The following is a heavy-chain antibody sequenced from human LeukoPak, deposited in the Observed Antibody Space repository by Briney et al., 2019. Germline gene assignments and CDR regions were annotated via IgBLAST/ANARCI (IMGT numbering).Heavy chain of an antibody. D-gene: IGHD6-19*01. CDR2: IKQDGSEK. CDR3: ASHRYSGGWYYFDY. CDR1: GFTFSSYW. Sequence: GGSLRLSCAASGFTFSSYWMSWVRQAPGKGLEWVANIKQDGSEKYYVDSVKGRFTISRDNAKNSLYLQMNSPRAEDTAVYYCASHRYSGGWYYFDYWGQGTLVTVSS. V-gene: IGHV3-7*01. J-gene: IGHJ4*02.